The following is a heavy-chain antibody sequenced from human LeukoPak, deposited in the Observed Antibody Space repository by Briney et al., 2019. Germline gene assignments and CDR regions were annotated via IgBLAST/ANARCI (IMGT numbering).Heavy chain of an antibody. D-gene: IGHD6-13*01. Sequence: PSETLSLTCTVSGGSISSYYWSWIRQPPGKGLEWIGYIYYSGSTNYNPSLKSRVTISVDTSKSQFSLKLSSVTAADTAVYYCARRDSSSWYSYYFDYWGQGTLVTVSS. J-gene: IGHJ4*02. CDR2: IYYSGST. V-gene: IGHV4-59*08. CDR1: GGSISSYY. CDR3: ARRDSSSWYSYYFDY.